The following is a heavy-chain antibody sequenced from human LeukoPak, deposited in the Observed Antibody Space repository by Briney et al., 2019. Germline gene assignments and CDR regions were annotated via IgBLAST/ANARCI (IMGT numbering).Heavy chain of an antibody. CDR2: ISGSGGST. CDR3: AKGGMVRGEYDY. Sequence: GGSLRLSCAASGFSFSSYAMSWVRQAPGKGLEWVSGISGSGGSTYYADSVKGRSTISRNNSKNTLYLQMNSPRAEDTAAYYCAKGGMVRGEYDYWGQGTLVTVSS. V-gene: IGHV3-23*01. CDR1: GFSFSSYA. D-gene: IGHD3-10*01. J-gene: IGHJ4*02.